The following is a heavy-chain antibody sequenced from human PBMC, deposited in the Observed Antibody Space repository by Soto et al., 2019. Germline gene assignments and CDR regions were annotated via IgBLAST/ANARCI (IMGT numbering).Heavy chain of an antibody. J-gene: IGHJ5*02. V-gene: IGHV3-21*01. D-gene: IGHD6-13*01. CDR2: ISSSSSYI. CDR1: GFTFSSYS. Sequence: PGGSLRLSCAASGFTFSSYSMNWVRQAPGKGLEWVSSISSSSSYIYYADSVKGRFTISRDNAKNSLYLQMNSLRAEDTAVYYCARRGIAAQELEFDPWGQGTLVTVSS. CDR3: ARRGIAAQELEFDP.